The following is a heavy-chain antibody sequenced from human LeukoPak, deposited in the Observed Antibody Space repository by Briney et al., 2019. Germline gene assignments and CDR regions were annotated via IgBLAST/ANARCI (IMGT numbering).Heavy chain of an antibody. D-gene: IGHD2-15*01. CDR2: IYYSGST. V-gene: IGHV4-30-4*01. Sequence: SQTLSLTCTVSGGSISSGDDYWSWIRQPPGKGLEWIGYIYYSGSTYYNPSLKSRVTISVDTSKNQFSLKLSSVTAADTAVYYCARGYCSGGSCYRSNYYYGMDVWGQGTTVTVSS. CDR3: ARGYCSGGSCYRSNYYYGMDV. CDR1: GGSISSGDDY. J-gene: IGHJ6*02.